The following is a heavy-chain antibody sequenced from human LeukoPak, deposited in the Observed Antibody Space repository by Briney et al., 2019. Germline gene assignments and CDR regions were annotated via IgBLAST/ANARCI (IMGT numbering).Heavy chain of an antibody. J-gene: IGHJ4*02. Sequence: GGSLRLSCAASGFTVSSNYMSWARQAPGKGLEWVSVIYSGGSTYYADSVKGRFSISRDNSKNTLYLQMNSLRAEDTAVYYCARGPTGGDGYFDYWGQGTLVTVSS. D-gene: IGHD3-16*01. CDR3: ARGPTGGDGYFDY. CDR2: IYSGGST. CDR1: GFTVSSNY. V-gene: IGHV3-66*01.